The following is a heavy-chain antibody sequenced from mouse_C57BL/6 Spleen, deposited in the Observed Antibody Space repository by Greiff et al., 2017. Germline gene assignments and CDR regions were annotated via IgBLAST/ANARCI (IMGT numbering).Heavy chain of an antibody. D-gene: IGHD4-1*01. CDR3: ARGLGRDFDY. CDR2: INPNNGGT. V-gene: IGHV1-22*01. J-gene: IGHJ2*01. CDR1: GYTFTDYN. Sequence: VQLQQSGPELVKPGASVKMSCKASGYTFTDYNMHWVKQSHGKSLEWIGYINPNNGGTSYNQKFKGKATWTVNKSSSTAYMELRSLTSEDSAVYYCARGLGRDFDYWGQGTTLTVSS.